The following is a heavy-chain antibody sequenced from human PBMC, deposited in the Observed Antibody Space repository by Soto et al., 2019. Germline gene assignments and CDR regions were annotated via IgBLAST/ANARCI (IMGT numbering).Heavy chain of an antibody. Sequence: GGSLRLSCSASGFTFSSHAMHWVRQAPGKGLEYVSAISSNGGSTYYADSVKGRFTISRDNSKNTLYLQMSSLRAEDTAVYYCVKEAVLRFLVNGGMDVWGQGTTVTVSS. D-gene: IGHD3-3*01. CDR2: ISSNGGST. CDR1: GFTFSSHA. CDR3: VKEAVLRFLVNGGMDV. V-gene: IGHV3-64D*06. J-gene: IGHJ6*02.